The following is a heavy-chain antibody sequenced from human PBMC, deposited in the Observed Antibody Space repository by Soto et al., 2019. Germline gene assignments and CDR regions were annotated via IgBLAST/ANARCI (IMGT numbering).Heavy chain of an antibody. J-gene: IGHJ4*02. D-gene: IGHD2-8*01. Sequence: SETLSLTCTISGGSIRSYYWSWIRQPPGKGPEWIGYIDYSGTTNYNPSLKSRVTISVDTSKNQFSLKLRSVTAADAAVYFCVGEMYGGFRFDYWGRGTLVTVS. CDR2: IDYSGTT. CDR3: VGEMYGGFRFDY. CDR1: GGSIRSYY. V-gene: IGHV4-59*01.